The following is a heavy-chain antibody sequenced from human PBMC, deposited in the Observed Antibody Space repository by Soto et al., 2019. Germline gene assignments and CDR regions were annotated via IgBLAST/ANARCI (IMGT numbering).Heavy chain of an antibody. CDR1: GFSLTTSGVG. V-gene: IGHV2-5*02. CDR2: IYWDDDK. Sequence: QITLNESGPTVVRPTETLTLTCRFSGFSLTTSGVGVGWIRQSPGKAPECLALIYWDDDKRYSASLKSRLTITKDTSKNQVVLTVSDLDPTDTATYSCAHRVLRTVFGLVTTTAIYFDFWGQGTPVAASS. J-gene: IGHJ4*02. CDR3: AHRVLRTVFGLVTTTAIYFDF. D-gene: IGHD3-3*01.